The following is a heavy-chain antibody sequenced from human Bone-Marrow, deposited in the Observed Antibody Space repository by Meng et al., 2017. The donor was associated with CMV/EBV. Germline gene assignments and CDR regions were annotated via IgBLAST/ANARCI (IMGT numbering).Heavy chain of an antibody. CDR1: GFTVSTNY. J-gene: IGHJ4*02. Sequence: LSLTCAVTGFTVSTNYMSWVRQAPGKGLEWVSIIYSGGSTSYADSVKGRFTISRDSSKNTLYLQMNSLRAEDTAVYYCAKDSSAYDSSGYYYYFDYWGQGTLVTVSS. V-gene: IGHV3-53*01. D-gene: IGHD3-22*01. CDR3: AKDSSAYDSSGYYYYFDY. CDR2: IYSGGST.